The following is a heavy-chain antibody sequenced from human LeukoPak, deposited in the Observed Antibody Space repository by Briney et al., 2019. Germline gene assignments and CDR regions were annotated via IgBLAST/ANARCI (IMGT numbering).Heavy chain of an antibody. D-gene: IGHD3-10*01. V-gene: IGHV1-46*01. CDR2: INPSGGST. Sequence: ASVKVSCKASGYTFTSYYMHWVRQAPGQGLEWMGIINPSGGSTSYAQKFQGRVIMTRDMSTSTVYMELSSLRSEDTAVYYCARVGGSGSYYYYYYMDVWGKGTTVTISS. CDR3: ARVGGSGSYYYYYYMDV. J-gene: IGHJ6*03. CDR1: GYTFTSYY.